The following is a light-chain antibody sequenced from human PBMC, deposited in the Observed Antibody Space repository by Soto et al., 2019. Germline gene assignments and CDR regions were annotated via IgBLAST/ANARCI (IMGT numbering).Light chain of an antibody. CDR1: QSVSSTY. CDR3: QQYNNWPPYT. CDR2: EAS. Sequence: EIVLTQSPGTLSLSPGERATLSCRASQSVSSTYLAWYQQRPGQTPKLLIYEASTRATGIPDRFSGSGSGTDYTLTIGRLEPEDFAVYYCQQYNNWPPYTFGQGTKLEIK. J-gene: IGKJ2*01. V-gene: IGKV3-20*01.